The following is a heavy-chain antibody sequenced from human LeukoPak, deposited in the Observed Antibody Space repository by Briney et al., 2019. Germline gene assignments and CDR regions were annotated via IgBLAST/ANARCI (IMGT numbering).Heavy chain of an antibody. D-gene: IGHD3-9*01. V-gene: IGHV1-69*04. CDR1: GGTFSSYA. CDR3: ARVPQGDYDIRARWENWFDP. Sequence: SVKVSCKASGGTFSSYAISWVRQAPGQGLEWMGRIIPILGIANYAQKFQGRVTITADKSTSTAYMELSSLRSEDTAVYYCARVPQGDYDIRARWENWFDPWGQGTLVTVSS. CDR2: IIPILGIA. J-gene: IGHJ5*02.